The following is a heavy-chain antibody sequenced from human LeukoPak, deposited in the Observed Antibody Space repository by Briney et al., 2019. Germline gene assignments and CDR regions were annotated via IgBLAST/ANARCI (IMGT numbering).Heavy chain of an antibody. V-gene: IGHV3-30*18. Sequence: GGSLRLSCAASGFTFSSYGTHWVRQAPGKGLEWVAVISYDGSNKYYADSVKGRFTISRDNSKNTLYLQMNSLRAEDTAVYYCAKASYYDSSGYYRPDDAFDIWGQGTMVTVSS. J-gene: IGHJ3*02. CDR2: ISYDGSNK. CDR3: AKASYYDSSGYYRPDDAFDI. CDR1: GFTFSSYG. D-gene: IGHD3-22*01.